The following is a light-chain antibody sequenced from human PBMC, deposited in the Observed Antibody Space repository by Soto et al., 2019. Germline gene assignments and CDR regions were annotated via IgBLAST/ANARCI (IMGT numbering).Light chain of an antibody. J-gene: IGKJ2*02. V-gene: IGKV1-9*01. Sequence: DIQLTQSPPLLSASVGDRVTITCRASQGISSYLVWYQQRPWKAPKVLIYAASTLQSGVPSRFSGGGSGTEFTLPISSLQPEDVATYFCQQSYSYPRTFGQGTRLEIK. CDR2: AAS. CDR1: QGISSY. CDR3: QQSYSYPRT.